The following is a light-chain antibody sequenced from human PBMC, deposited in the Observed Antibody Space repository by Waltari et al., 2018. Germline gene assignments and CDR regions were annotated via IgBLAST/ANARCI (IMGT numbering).Light chain of an antibody. V-gene: IGKV1-33*01. Sequence: DIQLTQSPSSLSASVGDRFTITFQASQDISNFLNWYQQKPGKAPKDLIYDVSQLETGVPARFSGSGSGKEFTLIINSLQPEDIGTYYCQQYDSLPSTFGGGTKVEIQ. CDR2: DVS. CDR1: QDISNF. CDR3: QQYDSLPST. J-gene: IGKJ4*01.